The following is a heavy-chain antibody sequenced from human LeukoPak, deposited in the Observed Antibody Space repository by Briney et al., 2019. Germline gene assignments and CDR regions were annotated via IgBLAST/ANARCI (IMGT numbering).Heavy chain of an antibody. D-gene: IGHD3-3*01. V-gene: IGHV3-21*04. CDR3: AKARGRVTIFG. Sequence: PGGSLRLSCAASGFTFSSYSMNWVRQAPGKGLEWVSSISSSSNYIYYADSLKGRFTISRDNSKNTLYLQMNSLRAEDTAVYYCAKARGRVTIFGWGQGTLVTVSS. CDR1: GFTFSSYS. CDR2: ISSSSNYI. J-gene: IGHJ4*02.